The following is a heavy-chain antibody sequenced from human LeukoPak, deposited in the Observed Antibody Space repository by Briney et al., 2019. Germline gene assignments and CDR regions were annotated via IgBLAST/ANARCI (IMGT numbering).Heavy chain of an antibody. CDR2: IYSGGST. CDR3: LVATRLVVYYYGMDV. CDR1: GFTFSSTV. V-gene: IGHV3-66*01. Sequence: GGSLRLSCAASGFTFSSTVMTWVRQAPGKGLEWVSVIYSGGSTYYADSVKGRFTISRDNSKNTLYLQMNSLRAEDTAVYYCLVATRLVVYYYGMDVWGQGTTVTVSS. J-gene: IGHJ6*02. D-gene: IGHD5-12*01.